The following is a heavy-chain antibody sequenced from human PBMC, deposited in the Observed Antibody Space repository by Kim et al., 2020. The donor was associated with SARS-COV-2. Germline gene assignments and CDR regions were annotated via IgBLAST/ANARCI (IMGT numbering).Heavy chain of an antibody. Sequence: GGSLRLSCAASGFTFSSYEMNWVRQAPGKGLEWVSYISSSGSTIYYADSVKGRFTISRDNAKNSLYLQMNSLRAEDTAVYYCAREGYCSGGSCYSDYYYGMDVWGQGTTVTVSS. D-gene: IGHD2-15*01. CDR3: AREGYCSGGSCYSDYYYGMDV. CDR2: ISSSGSTI. CDR1: GFTFSSYE. J-gene: IGHJ6*02. V-gene: IGHV3-48*03.